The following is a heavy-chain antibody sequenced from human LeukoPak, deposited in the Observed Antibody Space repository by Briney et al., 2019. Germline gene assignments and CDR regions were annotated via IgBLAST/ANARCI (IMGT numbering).Heavy chain of an antibody. J-gene: IGHJ5*02. V-gene: IGHV3-21*01. D-gene: IGHD3-10*01. CDR2: ITTISHYI. CDR3: ARSGGPGTYHQLRYNWFDP. CDR1: GLTLSDQY. Sequence: PGGSLRLSCTASGLTLSDQYIDWVRQAPGKGLEWLSSITTISHYIYYAGAVRGRFTISRDNAKNSLYLQMNSLRGEDTAVYYCARSGGPGTYHQLRYNWFDPWGQGTLVTVSS.